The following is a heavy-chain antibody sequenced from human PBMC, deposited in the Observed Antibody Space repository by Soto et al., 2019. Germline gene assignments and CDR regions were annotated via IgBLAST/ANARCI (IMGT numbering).Heavy chain of an antibody. CDR1: GFTFSSYS. J-gene: IGHJ4*02. Sequence: EVQLVESGGGLVQPGGSLRRSCAASGFTFSSYSMNWVRQAPGKGLEWVSYISSSSSTIYYADSVKGRFTISRDNAKNLLYLQMNSLSDEDTAVYYCATLRGDYDDLWGSYRYPLYYWGQGTLVTVSS. V-gene: IGHV3-48*02. D-gene: IGHD3-16*02. CDR2: ISSSSSTI. CDR3: ATLRGDYDDLWGSYRYPLYY.